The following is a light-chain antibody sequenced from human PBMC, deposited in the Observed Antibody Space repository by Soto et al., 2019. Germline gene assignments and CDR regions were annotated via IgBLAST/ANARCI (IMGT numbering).Light chain of an antibody. CDR1: QSVSSSY. J-gene: IGKJ5*01. CDR3: QQRSNWPIT. Sequence: EIVLTQSPGTLSLSPGERATLSCRASQSVSSSYLAWYQQKPGQAPRILIYDASNRATGIPARFSGSGSGTDFTLTISSLEPEDFAVYYCQQRSNWPITFGQGTRLEV. V-gene: IGKV3-11*01. CDR2: DAS.